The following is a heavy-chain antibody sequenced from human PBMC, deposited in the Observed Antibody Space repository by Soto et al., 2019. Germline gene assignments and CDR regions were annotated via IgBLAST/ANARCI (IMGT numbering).Heavy chain of an antibody. CDR2: IGSETDGGTI. CDR1: GFTFSNAR. Sequence: EVQLVESGGGLVKPGESLRLSCAASGFTFSNARMNWVRQAPGKGLEWVGHIGSETDGGTIVYPAPVKGRFIISRDDSRNTLYLQINNLKTEDTAVYYCTTAHPRVPGYGGQGTLFTVSS. CDR3: TTAHPRVPGY. J-gene: IGHJ4*02. V-gene: IGHV3-15*04.